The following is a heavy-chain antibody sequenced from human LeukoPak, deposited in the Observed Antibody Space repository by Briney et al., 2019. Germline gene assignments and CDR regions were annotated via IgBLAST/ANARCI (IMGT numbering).Heavy chain of an antibody. Sequence: GESLKISCKGSGYSFTNYWIGWVRQMPGKGLEWMGIIYPGDSDTRYSPSFQGQVTISADKSISAAYLQWSSLKASDTAMYYCARRDTGYSSSLFTFDYWGQGTLVTVSS. CDR2: IYPGDSDT. D-gene: IGHD6-13*01. J-gene: IGHJ4*02. V-gene: IGHV5-51*01. CDR1: GYSFTNYW. CDR3: ARRDTGYSSSLFTFDY.